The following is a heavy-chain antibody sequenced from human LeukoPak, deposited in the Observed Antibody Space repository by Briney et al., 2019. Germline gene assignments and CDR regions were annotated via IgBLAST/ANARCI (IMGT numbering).Heavy chain of an antibody. CDR2: ISGSGGTT. CDR1: GFTFNIYA. D-gene: IGHD4-17*01. V-gene: IGHV3-23*01. Sequence: GGSLRLSCAASGFTFNIYAMSWVRQAPGKGLEWVSAISGSGGTTHYADSVKGRFTISRDNSKNTLYLQMNSLRAEDTAVYYCAREDIPPGPTVPDSMIDYWGQGTLVTVSS. J-gene: IGHJ4*02. CDR3: AREDIPPGPTVPDSMIDY.